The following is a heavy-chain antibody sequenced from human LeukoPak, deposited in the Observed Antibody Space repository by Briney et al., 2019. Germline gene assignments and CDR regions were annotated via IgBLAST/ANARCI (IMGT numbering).Heavy chain of an antibody. Sequence: SESLSLTCTVSGGSLGPCYYWGWIRQPPGKGLEWIGTFYYGGTTFYSPSLKSRVTISGDTSKDQFSLKLSSVTAADTAVYFCARVGGYCSSTSCYGYFDYWGQGTLVTVSS. J-gene: IGHJ4*02. CDR3: ARVGGYCSSTSCYGYFDY. V-gene: IGHV4-39*07. CDR2: FYYGGTT. CDR1: GGSLGPCYY. D-gene: IGHD2-2*03.